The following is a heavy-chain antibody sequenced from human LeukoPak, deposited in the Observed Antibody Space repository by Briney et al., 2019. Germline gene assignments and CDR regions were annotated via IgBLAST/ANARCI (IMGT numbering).Heavy chain of an antibody. CDR2: IYYSGST. V-gene: IGHV4-59*01. D-gene: IGHD5-18*01. J-gene: IGHJ4*02. Sequence: KSSETLSLTCTVSGGSISTYYWSWIRQPPGKGLEWLGYIYYSGSTDYNPSLKSRVTISVDTSKKQFSLKLSSVTAADTAVYFCARAQSGYSYFFDYWGQGTLVTVSS. CDR3: ARAQSGYSYFFDY. CDR1: GGSISTYY.